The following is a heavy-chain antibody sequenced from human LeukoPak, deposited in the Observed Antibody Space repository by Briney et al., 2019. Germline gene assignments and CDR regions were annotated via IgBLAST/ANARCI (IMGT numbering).Heavy chain of an antibody. CDR3: ARQFYGSTSPNWFDP. CDR2: IYPGDSDT. Sequence: GESLKISCKASGYSFTSYWIGWVRQMSGKGLEWMGIIYPGDSDTRYSPSFQGQVTISADKSISTAYLQWSSLKASDTAMYYCARQFYGSTSPNWFDPWGQGTLVTVSS. J-gene: IGHJ5*02. V-gene: IGHV5-51*01. CDR1: GYSFTSYW. D-gene: IGHD2-2*01.